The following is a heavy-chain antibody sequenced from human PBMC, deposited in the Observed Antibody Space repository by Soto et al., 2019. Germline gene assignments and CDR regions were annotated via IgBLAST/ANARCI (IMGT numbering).Heavy chain of an antibody. CDR1: CYMFTNYG. V-gene: IGHV1-18*01. CDR3: ARFSRYDYWSGSTSHQYYFDY. CDR2: IRTYNGNT. D-gene: IGHD3-3*01. Sequence: SGKVCVKASCYMFTNYGITWVRQAPVQGLEWMGWIRTYNGNTNYAQSLQDRVSLTTDTSTRTAYMELRSLRYDDTAVYYCARFSRYDYWSGSTSHQYYFDYWAQGTMVTVS. J-gene: IGHJ4*02.